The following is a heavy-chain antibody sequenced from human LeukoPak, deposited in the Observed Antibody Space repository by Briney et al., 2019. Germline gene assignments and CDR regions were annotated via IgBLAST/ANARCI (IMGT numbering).Heavy chain of an antibody. CDR2: IYSGGKT. J-gene: IGHJ4*02. CDR1: GFTVSGNH. CDR3: ARLTGSYYFDY. D-gene: IGHD3-9*01. V-gene: IGHV3-53*01. Sequence: GRSLRLSCAASGFTVSGNHMTWVRQAPGKGLEWVSVIYSGGKTYYADSVKGRLTISRDNSKNTLYLQMNTLRAEDTAVYYCARLTGSYYFDYWGQGTLVTVSS.